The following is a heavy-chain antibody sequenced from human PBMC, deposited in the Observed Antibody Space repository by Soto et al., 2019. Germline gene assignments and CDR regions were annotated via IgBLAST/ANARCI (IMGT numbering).Heavy chain of an antibody. D-gene: IGHD2-2*01. J-gene: IGHJ4*02. Sequence: EVQLVESGGGLVKPGGSFRLSFAASGFPFGNPWWTWVRQAPGKGREWVGRIKSKTDGGTADYAAPLKGRFTISRDDSKNTLYLQVNSLETEDTAVYYCATYGSNPMRSDYWGQGSLVTVSS. CDR2: IKSKTDGGTA. CDR3: ATYGSNPMRSDY. V-gene: IGHV3-15*01. CDR1: GFPFGNPW.